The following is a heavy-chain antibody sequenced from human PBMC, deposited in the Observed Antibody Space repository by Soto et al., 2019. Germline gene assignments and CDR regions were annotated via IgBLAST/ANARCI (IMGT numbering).Heavy chain of an antibody. D-gene: IGHD4-17*01. Sequence: HPGGSLRLSCAASGFTFDDYAMHWVRQAPGKGLEWVSGISWNSGSIGYADSVKGRFTISRDNAKNSLYLQMNSLRAEDTALYYCAKDLNYGGNSGPFYYWGQGTLVTVSS. CDR3: AKDLNYGGNSGPFYY. CDR1: GFTFDDYA. CDR2: ISWNSGSI. V-gene: IGHV3-9*01. J-gene: IGHJ4*02.